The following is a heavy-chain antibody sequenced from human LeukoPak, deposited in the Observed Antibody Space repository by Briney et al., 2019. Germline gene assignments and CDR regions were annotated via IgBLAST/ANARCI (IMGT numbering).Heavy chain of an antibody. Sequence: SETLSLTCTVSGGSISSSSYYWGWIRQPPGKGVEWIGSIYYSGSTYYNPSLKSRVTISVDTSKNQYSLKLTSVTAADTAVYYCARAAYSSGWYRPPGTYYFDYWGQGTLVTVSS. CDR3: ARAAYSSGWYRPPGTYYFDY. J-gene: IGHJ4*02. CDR1: GGSISSSSYY. CDR2: IYYSGST. V-gene: IGHV4-39*07. D-gene: IGHD6-19*01.